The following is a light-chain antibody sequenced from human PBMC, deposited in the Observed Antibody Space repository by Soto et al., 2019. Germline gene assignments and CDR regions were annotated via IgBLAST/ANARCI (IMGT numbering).Light chain of an antibody. J-gene: IGLJ1*01. CDR3: SSHTSSTALV. V-gene: IGLV2-14*03. Sequence: QSALTQPASVSASPGQSIAISCTGTDSDIGGYDHVSWYQQHPGKAPKLLIYDVTNRPSGVSSRFSGPKAGRTASLTISGLQTEDEADYYCSSHTSSTALVFGTGTKVTVL. CDR1: DSDIGGYDH. CDR2: DVT.